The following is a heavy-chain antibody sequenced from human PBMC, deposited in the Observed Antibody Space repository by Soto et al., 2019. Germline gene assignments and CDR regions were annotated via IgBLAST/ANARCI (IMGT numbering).Heavy chain of an antibody. Sequence: GGSLRLSCAASGFTFSSYDMHWVRQATGKGLEWVSAIGTAGDTYYPGSVKGRFTISRENAKNSLYLQMNSLRAEDTAVYYCARASYGLGFDYWGQGTLVTVSS. D-gene: IGHD3-16*01. J-gene: IGHJ4*02. CDR1: GFTFSSYD. V-gene: IGHV3-13*01. CDR2: IGTAGDT. CDR3: ARASYGLGFDY.